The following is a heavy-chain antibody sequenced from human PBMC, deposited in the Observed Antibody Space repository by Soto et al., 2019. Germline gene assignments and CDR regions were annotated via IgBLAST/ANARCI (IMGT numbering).Heavy chain of an antibody. D-gene: IGHD3-10*01. CDR1: GYSFTSYW. V-gene: IGHV5-51*01. J-gene: IGHJ6*01. Sequence: PGESLKISCKGSGYSFTSYWIGWVRQMPGKGLEWMGIIYPGDSDTRYSPSFQGQVTISADKSISTAYLQWSSLKASDTAMYYCARHLERLLGFGELFLGGMVVWGQGTTVTVSS. CDR2: IYPGDSDT. CDR3: ARHLERLLGFGELFLGGMVV.